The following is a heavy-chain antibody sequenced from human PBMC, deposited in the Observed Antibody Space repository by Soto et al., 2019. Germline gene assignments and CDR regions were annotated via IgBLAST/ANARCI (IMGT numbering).Heavy chain of an antibody. CDR1: GGTFSSYA. Sequence: ASVKVSCNASGGTFSSYAISWVRQAPGQGLEWMGGIIPIFGTANYAQKFQGRVTITADKFTSTAYMELSSLRSEDTAGYYCARYYYDSSGYYSGYNWFGPGSQGTLVTVSS. CDR2: IIPIFGTA. CDR3: ARYYYDSSGYYSGYNWFGP. D-gene: IGHD3-22*01. V-gene: IGHV1-69*06. J-gene: IGHJ5*02.